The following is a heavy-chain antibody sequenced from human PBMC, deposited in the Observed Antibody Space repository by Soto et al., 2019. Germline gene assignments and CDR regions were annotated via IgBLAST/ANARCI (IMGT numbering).Heavy chain of an antibody. J-gene: IGHJ4*02. CDR1: VGSISQYY. CDR2: IYYSGNT. CDR3: ARRADHDLLTGPYYSDY. D-gene: IGHD3-9*01. V-gene: IGHV4-59*01. Sequence: SGTLSLTCTVSVGSISQYYWSWIRQPPGKGLEWIGYIYYSGNTNYNPSLNSRVTISVDRSKNQFSLKLTSVTAADTAVYYCARRADHDLLTGPYYSDYWGQGTLVPVS.